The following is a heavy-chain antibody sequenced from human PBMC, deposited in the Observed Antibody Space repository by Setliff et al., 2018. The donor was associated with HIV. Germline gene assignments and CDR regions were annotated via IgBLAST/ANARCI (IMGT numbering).Heavy chain of an antibody. CDR1: GFTFSDYY. D-gene: IGHD6-25*01. CDR3: AKASRGGYLLYFDY. Sequence: GGSLRLSCAASGFTFSDYYMSWIRQAPGKGLEWVSYISGSGSTIYYADSVKGRFTISRDNAKNSLYLQMNSLRAEDTAVYYCAKASRGGYLLYFDYWGQGTLVTVSS. CDR2: ISGSGSTI. J-gene: IGHJ4*02. V-gene: IGHV3-11*01.